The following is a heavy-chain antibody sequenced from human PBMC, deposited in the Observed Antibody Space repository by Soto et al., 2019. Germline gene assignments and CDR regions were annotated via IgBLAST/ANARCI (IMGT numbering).Heavy chain of an antibody. CDR1: GFTFSSYS. CDR2: ISSSSSTI. D-gene: IGHD4-4*01. CDR3: ARGPQTRVTTSSSFHP. V-gene: IGHV3-48*01. Sequence: EVQLVESGGGLVQPGGSLRLSCAASGFTFSSYSMNWVRQAPGKGLEWVSYISSSSSTIYYADSVKGRFTISRDNAKNSLYLQMNSLRAEDTAVYYCARGPQTRVTTSSSFHPWGQGTLVTVSS. J-gene: IGHJ5*02.